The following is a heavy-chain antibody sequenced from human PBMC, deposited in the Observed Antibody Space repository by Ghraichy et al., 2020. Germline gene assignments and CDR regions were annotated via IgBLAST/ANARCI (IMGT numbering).Heavy chain of an antibody. CDR2: IYYSGST. J-gene: IGHJ4*02. Sequence: SETLSLTCTVSGGSISRSSYYWGWIRQPPGKGLEWIGSIYYSGSTFRNPSLKSRVTISVDTSKNQFSLRLTSVTAADTAVYYCARHVADSSSYSYYFDYWGQGTLVTVSS. V-gene: IGHV4-39*01. D-gene: IGHD3-22*01. CDR1: GGSISRSSYY. CDR3: ARHVADSSSYSYYFDY.